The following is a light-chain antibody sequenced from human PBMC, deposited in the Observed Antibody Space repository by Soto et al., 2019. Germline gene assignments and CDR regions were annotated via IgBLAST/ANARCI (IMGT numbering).Light chain of an antibody. CDR3: CSYAGTYTFV. V-gene: IGLV2-11*01. Sequence: QSALTQPRSVSGSPGQSVTISCTGTSSDVGGYKYVSWFQQHPGLAPKLIIYDVTKRPSGVPDRFSGSKSGNTASLTISGLQAEDEADYYCCSYAGTYTFVFGTGTKVTVL. CDR2: DVT. J-gene: IGLJ1*01. CDR1: SSDVGGYKY.